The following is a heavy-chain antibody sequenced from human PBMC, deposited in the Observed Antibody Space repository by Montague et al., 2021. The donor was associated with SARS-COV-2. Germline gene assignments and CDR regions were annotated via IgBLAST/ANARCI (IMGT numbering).Heavy chain of an antibody. CDR1: GVSITSYY. Sequence: SETLSLTCSISGVSITSYYWSWVRQPAGQGLDWIGHIYASGSTNYSPSLKSRVRLSIDNPKNQFSLKLESLTAADTAVYYCVRDGGNWYYFDYWGQGALDPV. J-gene: IGHJ4*02. CDR3: VRDGGNWYYFDY. D-gene: IGHD3-16*01. V-gene: IGHV4-4*07. CDR2: IYASGST.